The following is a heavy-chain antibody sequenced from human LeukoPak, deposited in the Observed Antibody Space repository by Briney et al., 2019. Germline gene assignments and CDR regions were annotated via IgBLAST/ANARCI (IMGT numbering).Heavy chain of an antibody. Sequence: GGSLRLSCAASGFTFSSYSMNWVRQAPGKGLEWVSSISSSSSYIYYADSVKGRFTISRDNAKNSLYLQMNSLGAEDTAVYYCARDSELLWFGELLNFDYWGQGTLVTVSS. V-gene: IGHV3-21*01. CDR1: GFTFSSYS. CDR3: ARDSELLWFGELLNFDY. D-gene: IGHD3-10*01. CDR2: ISSSSSYI. J-gene: IGHJ4*02.